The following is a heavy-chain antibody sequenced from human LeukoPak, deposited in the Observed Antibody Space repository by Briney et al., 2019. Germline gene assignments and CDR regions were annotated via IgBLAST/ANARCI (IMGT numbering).Heavy chain of an antibody. J-gene: IGHJ4*02. CDR3: AKEESPYDYVWGSYRSSGGPFDY. V-gene: IGHV3-23*01. Sequence: GGSLRLSCTPSGFTFSSHAMSWVRQAPGKGLEWVSGISGSGGSTYYADSVKGRFTISRDNSKNTLYLQMNSLRAEDTAVYYCAKEESPYDYVWGSYRSSGGPFDYWGQGTLVTVSS. CDR1: GFTFSSHA. CDR2: ISGSGGST. D-gene: IGHD3-16*02.